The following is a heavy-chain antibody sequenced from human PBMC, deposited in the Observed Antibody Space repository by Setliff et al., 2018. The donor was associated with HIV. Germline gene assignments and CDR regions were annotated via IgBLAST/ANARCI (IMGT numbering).Heavy chain of an antibody. Sequence: SETLSLTCTVSGDSISSHSWSWIRQPPGKGLEWVGTLYHSGSPIYNSSLKSRVTISGDPSNNQLSLSLSSVTAADTAVYYCARPVSKYFYGMDVWGLGTTVTVS. CDR2: LYHSGSP. CDR1: GDSISSHS. CDR3: ARPVSKYFYGMDV. J-gene: IGHJ6*02. V-gene: IGHV4-59*11.